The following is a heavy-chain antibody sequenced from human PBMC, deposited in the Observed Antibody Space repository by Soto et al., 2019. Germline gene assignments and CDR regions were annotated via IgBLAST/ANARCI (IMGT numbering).Heavy chain of an antibody. CDR3: ARGLLWFGELSDEGYYFDY. J-gene: IGHJ4*02. Sequence: ASVKVSCKVSGYTLTELSMHWVRQAPGKGLEWMGGFDPEDGETIYAQKFQGRVTMTEDTSTDTAYMELSSLRSEDTAVYYCARGLLWFGELSDEGYYFDYWGQGTLVTVSS. V-gene: IGHV1-24*01. CDR1: GYTLTELS. D-gene: IGHD3-10*01. CDR2: FDPEDGET.